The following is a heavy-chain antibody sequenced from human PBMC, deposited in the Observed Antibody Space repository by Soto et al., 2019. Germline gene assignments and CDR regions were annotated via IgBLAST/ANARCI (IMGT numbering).Heavy chain of an antibody. CDR2: ISGSGGST. D-gene: IGHD6-6*01. CDR1: GFTFSSYA. Sequence: LRLSCAASGFTFSSYAMSWVRQAPGKGLEWVSAISGSGGSTYYADSVKGRFTISRDNSKNTLYLQMNSLRAEDTAVYYCAKDSLSYSSSSLDYWGQGTLVTVSS. CDR3: AKDSLSYSSSSLDY. J-gene: IGHJ4*02. V-gene: IGHV3-23*01.